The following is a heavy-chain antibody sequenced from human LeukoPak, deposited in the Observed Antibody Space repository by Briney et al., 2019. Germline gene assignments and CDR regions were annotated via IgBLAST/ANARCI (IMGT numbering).Heavy chain of an antibody. J-gene: IGHJ4*02. CDR3: ARDRGPGSSSWSHFDY. Sequence: SVKVSCKATGGTFSSYAISWVRQAPGQGIEWMGRIIPILGIANYAQKFQGRVTITADKSTSTAYMELSSLRSEDTAVYYCARDRGPGSSSWSHFDYWGPRTLVTVSS. CDR1: GGTFSSYA. D-gene: IGHD6-13*01. V-gene: IGHV1-69*10. CDR2: IIPILGIA.